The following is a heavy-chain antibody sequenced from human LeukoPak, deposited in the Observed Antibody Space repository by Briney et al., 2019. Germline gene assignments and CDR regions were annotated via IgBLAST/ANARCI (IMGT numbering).Heavy chain of an antibody. J-gene: IGHJ5*02. V-gene: IGHV4-34*01. CDR2: INHGGSA. D-gene: IGHD3-16*02. CDR3: AISSLTS. Sequence: PSETLSLTCTVYSGSLSGYYWTWIRQPPGKGLEWIGDINHGGSAVYNPSLKSRVIISVDRSKNQFSLKLTSMTAADTAVYYCAISSLTSWGQGTLVTVSS. CDR1: SGSLSGYY.